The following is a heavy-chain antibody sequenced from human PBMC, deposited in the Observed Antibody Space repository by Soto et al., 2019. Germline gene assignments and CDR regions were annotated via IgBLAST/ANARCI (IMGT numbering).Heavy chain of an antibody. CDR1: GGSISSSNW. CDR2: IYHSGST. J-gene: IGHJ6*02. D-gene: IGHD6-19*01. Sequence: SETLYHTCAVSGGSISSSNWWCWVRQSPGKGLEWIGEIYHSGSTNYNPSLKSRVTISVDKSKNQFSLKLSSVTAADTAVYYCARASSRWSQLYYYYGMDVWGQGTTVT. CDR3: ARASSRWSQLYYYYGMDV. V-gene: IGHV4-4*02.